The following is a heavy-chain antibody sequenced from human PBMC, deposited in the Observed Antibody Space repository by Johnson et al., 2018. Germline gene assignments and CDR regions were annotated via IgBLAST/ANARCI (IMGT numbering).Heavy chain of an antibody. CDR2: ISGRGMSGSGGST. CDR3: AKDRYNHDSSGYD. V-gene: IGHV3-23*01. D-gene: IGHD3-22*01. J-gene: IGHJ3*01. Sequence: QLLESGGGLVQPXGSLRLSXAASGFTFSSYAMSWVRQAPGKGLEWVSGISGRGMSGSGGSTYYADSVKGRFIISRDNSKNMLYLQMNSLRAEDTAVYYCAKDRYNHDSSGYDWGQGTMVTVSS. CDR1: GFTFSSYA.